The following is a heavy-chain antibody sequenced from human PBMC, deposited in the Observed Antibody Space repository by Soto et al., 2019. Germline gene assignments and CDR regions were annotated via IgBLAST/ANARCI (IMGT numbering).Heavy chain of an antibody. V-gene: IGHV4-59*08. CDR3: ARSTVTVYFDY. J-gene: IGHJ4*02. Sequence: SETLSLTCTVSGGSISSYYWSWIRQPPGKGLEWIGYIYYSGSTNYNPSLKSRVTIPVDTSKNQFSLKLSSVTAADTAVYYCARSTVTVYFDYWGQGTLVTVSS. CDR1: GGSISSYY. CDR2: IYYSGST. D-gene: IGHD4-17*01.